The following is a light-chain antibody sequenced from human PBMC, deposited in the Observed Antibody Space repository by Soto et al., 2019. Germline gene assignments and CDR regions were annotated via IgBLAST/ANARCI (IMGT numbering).Light chain of an antibody. CDR2: RTS. CDR1: ESISSN. Sequence: IVVTKSAVTLTQSPGEIATLSCRVRESISSNLYWYQQKPGQAPRLLIFRTSSRATGFAARFRGSGSGTEFNLTISSLQPEDVEIYNCQQYNNCTLARFGGGTKVDIK. CDR3: QQYNNCTLAR. V-gene: IGKV3-15*01. J-gene: IGKJ4*01.